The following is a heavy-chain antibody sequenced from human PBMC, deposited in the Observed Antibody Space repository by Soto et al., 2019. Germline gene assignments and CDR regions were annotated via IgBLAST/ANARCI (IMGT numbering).Heavy chain of an antibody. V-gene: IGHV3-21*01. CDR1: GFTFSSYS. CDR2: ISSSSSYI. Sequence: GGSLRLSCAASGFTFSSYSMNWVRQAPGKGLEWVSSISSSSSYIYYADSVKGRFTISRDNAKNSLYLQMNSLRAEDTAVYYCARGVQQLVYYYYMDVWGKGTTVTVSS. D-gene: IGHD6-13*01. J-gene: IGHJ6*03. CDR3: ARGVQQLVYYYYMDV.